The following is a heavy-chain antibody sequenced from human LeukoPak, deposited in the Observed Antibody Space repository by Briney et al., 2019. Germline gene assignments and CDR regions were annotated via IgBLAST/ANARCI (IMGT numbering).Heavy chain of an antibody. CDR2: IYPGDSDT. CDR1: GYRFTDCW. Sequence: GESLKISCKGSGYRFTDCWIGWVRQMPGKGLEWMGIIYPGDSDTRYSPSFQGQVTFSADKSISTAYLQWSSLKASDTAMYYCARLIRGGLEQGQDFWGQGTLGTVSS. J-gene: IGHJ4*02. V-gene: IGHV5-51*01. D-gene: IGHD3-16*01. CDR3: ARLIRGGLEQGQDF.